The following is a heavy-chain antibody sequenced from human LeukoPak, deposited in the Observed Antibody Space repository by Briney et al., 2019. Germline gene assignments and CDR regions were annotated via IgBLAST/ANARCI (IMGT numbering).Heavy chain of an antibody. CDR1: GFTVSSNY. J-gene: IGHJ6*02. CDR2: IYSGGST. V-gene: IGHV3-53*01. Sequence: GGSLGLSCAASGFTVSSNYMSWVRQAPGKGLGWVSVIYSGGSTYYADSVKGRFTISRDNSKNTLYLQMNSLRAEDTAVYYCARDSLYYYYYGMDVWGQGTTVTVSS. CDR3: ARDSLYYYYYGMDV.